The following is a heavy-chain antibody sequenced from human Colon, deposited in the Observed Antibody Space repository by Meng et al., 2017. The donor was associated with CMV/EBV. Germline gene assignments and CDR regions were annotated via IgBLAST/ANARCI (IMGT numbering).Heavy chain of an antibody. J-gene: IGHJ4*02. CDR2: IYWDDDN. CDR1: GFSLRTPEVG. D-gene: IGHD6-19*01. V-gene: IGHV2-5*02. CDR3: ARGRGWLTDY. Sequence: QSTVKESGPPLVKPTQTLTLTCPFSGFSLRTPEVGVHWIRQPPGKALEWLALIYWDDDNQFRPSLKNRITITKDTSKNQVVLTMTNMDPVDTATYYRARGRGWLTDYWGQGTLVTVSS.